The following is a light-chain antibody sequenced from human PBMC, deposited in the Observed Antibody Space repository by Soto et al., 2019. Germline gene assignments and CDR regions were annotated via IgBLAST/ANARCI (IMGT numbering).Light chain of an antibody. Sequence: QSVLTQPPSVSAAPGQKVTISCSGSGSNIGNNYVSWYQHLPGTAPRLLIYDNSERPSGIPERFSGSKSGTSATLGITGLQTGDEADYYCGTWDNSLSVVYVFSTGTKLTVL. J-gene: IGLJ1*01. CDR1: GSNIGNNY. CDR2: DNS. V-gene: IGLV1-51*01. CDR3: GTWDNSLSVVYV.